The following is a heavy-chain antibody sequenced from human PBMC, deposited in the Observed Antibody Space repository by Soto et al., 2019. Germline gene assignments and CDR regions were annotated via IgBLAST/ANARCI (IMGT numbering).Heavy chain of an antibody. V-gene: IGHV4-39*01. CDR1: GGSISSSSYY. D-gene: IGHD3-10*01. CDR2: IHYSGST. CDR3: ARHLDYGSGSYIYFDP. Sequence: SETLSLTCTVSGGSISSSSYYWGWIRQPPGKGLEWIGSIHYSGSTYYNPSLKSRVTISVDTSKKQSYLTLTSVTAADTAVYYCARHLDYGSGSYIYFDPWGQGTQVTVSS. J-gene: IGHJ5*02.